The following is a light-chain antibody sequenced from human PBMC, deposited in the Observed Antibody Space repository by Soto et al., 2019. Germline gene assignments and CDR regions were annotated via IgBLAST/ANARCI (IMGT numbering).Light chain of an antibody. V-gene: IGLV1-47*01. CDR1: SSNIGINY. CDR2: TNN. J-gene: IGLJ3*02. Sequence: QSVLTQPPSASGTPGQRVTISCSGSSSNIGINYVYWYQQFPGTAPKLLIYTNNQRPSGVPDRFSGSKSDTSASLAISGLRSEDEADYYCAAWDDSLSGWVFGGGTQLTVL. CDR3: AAWDDSLSGWV.